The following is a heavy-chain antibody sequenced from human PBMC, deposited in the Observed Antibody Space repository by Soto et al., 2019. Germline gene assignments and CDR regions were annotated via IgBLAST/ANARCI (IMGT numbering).Heavy chain of an antibody. V-gene: IGHV3-23*01. Sequence: PCGSLRLSCAASGFTFSSYAMSWVRQAPGKGLEWVSAISGSGGSTYYADSVKGRFTISRDNSKNTLYLQMNSLRAEDTAVYYCAKAYSSGWYTIGYWGQGTLVTVSS. J-gene: IGHJ4*02. CDR2: ISGSGGST. CDR3: AKAYSSGWYTIGY. D-gene: IGHD6-19*01. CDR1: GFTFSSYA.